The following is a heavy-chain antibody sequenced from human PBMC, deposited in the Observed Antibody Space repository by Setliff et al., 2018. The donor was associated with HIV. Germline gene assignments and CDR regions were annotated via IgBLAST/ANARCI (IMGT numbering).Heavy chain of an antibody. CDR1: GGSISSSSYY. CDR3: AREDSVGYVDI. J-gene: IGHJ4*02. V-gene: IGHV4-39*02. D-gene: IGHD1-26*01. CDR2: IYYSGST. Sequence: PSETLSLTCTVSGGSISSSSYYWGWIRQPPGKGLEWIGSIYYSGSTYYNPSLKSRVTISVDTSKKHFSLQLTSVTAADTAMYYCAREDSVGYVDIWGQGTLVTVSS.